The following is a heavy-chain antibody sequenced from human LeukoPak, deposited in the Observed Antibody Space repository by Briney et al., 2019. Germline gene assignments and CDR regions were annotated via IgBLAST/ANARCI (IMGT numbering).Heavy chain of an antibody. Sequence: PGGSLRLSCAASGFTVSSEYMSWVRQAPGQGLEWVSVIYSAGNTYYAASVKGRFTISRDNSENTLYLQMNSLGAEDTAVYYSARSIPDGSGSYYMAYWGQGTLVTVSS. D-gene: IGHD3-10*01. CDR2: IYSAGNT. J-gene: IGHJ4*02. CDR3: ARSIPDGSGSYYMAY. V-gene: IGHV3-53*01. CDR1: GFTVSSEY.